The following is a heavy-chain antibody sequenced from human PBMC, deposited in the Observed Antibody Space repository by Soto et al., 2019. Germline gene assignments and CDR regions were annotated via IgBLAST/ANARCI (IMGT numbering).Heavy chain of an antibody. CDR3: ARDDEDGSYCDLGY. J-gene: IGHJ4*02. V-gene: IGHV3-30-3*01. Sequence: QVQLVESGGGVVQPGRSLRLSCAASGFTFSNYIMHWVRQAPGKGLEWVAMILHDGNNKYYADSVKGRFTISRDNSKNTLYLQLNSLRTEDTAIYYCARDDEDGSYCDLGYWGQGTLVNVSS. CDR1: GFTFSNYI. CDR2: ILHDGNNK. D-gene: IGHD2-21*01.